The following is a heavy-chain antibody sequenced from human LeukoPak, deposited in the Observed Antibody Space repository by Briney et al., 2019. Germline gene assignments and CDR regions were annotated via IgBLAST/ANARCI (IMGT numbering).Heavy chain of an antibody. CDR2: ISGSGDNT. V-gene: IGHV3-23*01. CDR3: ARDLGYYGDLDY. D-gene: IGHD4-17*01. Sequence: PGGSPRLSCGASGFTFSSYAMSWVRQAPGKGLEWVSSISGSGDNTDYADSVKGRCTISRDTSKNTVYLQIKSLRAEDTAVYYCARDLGYYGDLDYWGQGTLVTVSS. CDR1: GFTFSSYA. J-gene: IGHJ4*02.